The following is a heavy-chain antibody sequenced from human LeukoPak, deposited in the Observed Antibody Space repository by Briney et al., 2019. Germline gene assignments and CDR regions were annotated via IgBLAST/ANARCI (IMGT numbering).Heavy chain of an antibody. D-gene: IGHD3-10*01. J-gene: IGHJ4*02. CDR1: RFTFSSYA. CDR3: AKDVRGASTGFDY. V-gene: IGHV3-23*01. CDR2: VSGTGGNT. Sequence: PGGSLRLSCAASRFTFSSYAMSWVRQAPGKGLEWVSGVSGTGGNTYYADSVKGRFTISRDNSKNTLYLQMNCLRAEDTAVYYCAKDVRGASTGFDYWGQGALVTVSS.